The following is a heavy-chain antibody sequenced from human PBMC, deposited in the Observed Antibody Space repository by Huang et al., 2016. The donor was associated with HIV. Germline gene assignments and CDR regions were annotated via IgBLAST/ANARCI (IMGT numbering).Heavy chain of an antibody. CDR2: INYDGST. J-gene: IGHJ4*02. CDR3: ARDIAIFGEPLDS. Sequence: QPRLQESGPGLVKPSETLSLTCTVSGVSVERSPWYWVWVRQSPGKGLEWIAIINYDGSTYYKSSLKGRPTTSLDASKNQFSLKLTSVTAADTAVYFCARDIAIFGEPLDSWGQGTAVTVSS. D-gene: IGHD3-3*01. CDR1: GVSVERSPWY. V-gene: IGHV4-39*01.